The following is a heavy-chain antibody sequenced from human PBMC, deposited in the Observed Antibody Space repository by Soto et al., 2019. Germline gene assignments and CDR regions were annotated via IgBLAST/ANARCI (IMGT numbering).Heavy chain of an antibody. J-gene: IGHJ6*02. CDR2: ISGSGGST. CDR3: ARAYDSIPYYYYYGMDV. CDR1: GFTFSSYA. V-gene: IGHV3-23*01. Sequence: GGSLRLSCAASGFTFSSYAMSWVRQAPGKGLEWVSAISGSGGSTYYADSVKGRFTISRDNSKNTLYLQMNSLRAEDTAVYYCARAYDSIPYYYYYGMDVWGQGTTVTVSS. D-gene: IGHD3-22*01.